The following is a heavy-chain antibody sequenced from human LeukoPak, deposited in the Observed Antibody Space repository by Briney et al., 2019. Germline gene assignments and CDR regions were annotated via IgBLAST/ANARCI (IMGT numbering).Heavy chain of an antibody. CDR3: ARGVVVTGNDF. J-gene: IGHJ4*02. Sequence: EASVKVSCKASGYTFTGYYMHWVRQAPGQGLEWMGWINPNSGGTNFAQKFHGRVTLTRDTSISTAYMELGRLRSDDTAVYYCARGVVVTGNDFWGQGTLVTVSS. CDR1: GYTFTGYY. V-gene: IGHV1-2*02. D-gene: IGHD2-21*02. CDR2: INPNSGGT.